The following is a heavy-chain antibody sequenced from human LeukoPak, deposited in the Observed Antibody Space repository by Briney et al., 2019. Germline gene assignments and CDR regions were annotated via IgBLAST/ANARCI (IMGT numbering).Heavy chain of an antibody. V-gene: IGHV3-30*02. Sequence: GGSLRLSCAASGFTFSSYGIHWVRQAPGKGLEWVAFIRYDGSNKYYADSVKGRFTISRDNSKNTLYLQMNSLRAEDSAVYYCARGGKRALAGTRSPQYFQHWGQGTLVTVSS. CDR1: GFTFSSYG. CDR2: IRYDGSNK. D-gene: IGHD6-19*01. J-gene: IGHJ1*01. CDR3: ARGGKRALAGTRSPQYFQH.